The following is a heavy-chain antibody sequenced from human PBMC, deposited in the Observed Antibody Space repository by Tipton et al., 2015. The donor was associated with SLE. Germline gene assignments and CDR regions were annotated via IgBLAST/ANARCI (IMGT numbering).Heavy chain of an antibody. CDR1: RFTFSSFA. D-gene: IGHD2-15*01. CDR3: AREPSHSGRWGCFDY. V-gene: IGHV3-23*01. CDR2: ISSSGGST. Sequence: SLRLSCAASRFTFSSFAMSWVRQAPGKGLEWISTISSSGGSTHYADSVKGRFTMSRDNSKDTLYLQMNSLRAEDTAVYYCAREPSHSGRWGCFDYWGQGTLVTVSS. J-gene: IGHJ4*02.